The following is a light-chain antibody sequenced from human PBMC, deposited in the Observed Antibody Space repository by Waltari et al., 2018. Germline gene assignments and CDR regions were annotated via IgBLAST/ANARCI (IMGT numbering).Light chain of an antibody. Sequence: QSVLPQPPSVSGAPGQSVTISCTGSSPNIGTGYDVPWYQQIPGSAPKVLIYRDDNRPSGVPGRFSGSKSGTSASLSVTGLQVEDEADYFCQSYDRDLNAVLFGGGTKLTVL. CDR1: SPNIGTGYD. CDR2: RDD. CDR3: QSYDRDLNAVL. J-gene: IGLJ2*01. V-gene: IGLV1-40*01.